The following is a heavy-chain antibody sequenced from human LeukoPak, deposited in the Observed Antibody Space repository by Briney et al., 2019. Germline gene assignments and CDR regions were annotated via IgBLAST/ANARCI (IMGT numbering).Heavy chain of an antibody. CDR1: GGTFSSYA. J-gene: IGHJ6*03. CDR3: ASGELLEWLLYGHYYYYMDV. D-gene: IGHD3-3*01. V-gene: IGHV1-69*05. Sequence: SVKVSCKASGGTFSSYAISWVRQAPGQGLEWMGGIIPIFGTANYAQKFQGRVTITTDESTSTAYMELSSLRSEDTAVYYCASGELLEWLLYGHYYYYMDVWGKGTTVTVSS. CDR2: IIPIFGTA.